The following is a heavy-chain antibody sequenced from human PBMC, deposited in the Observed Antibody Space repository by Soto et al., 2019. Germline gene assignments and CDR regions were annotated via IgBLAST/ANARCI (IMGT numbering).Heavy chain of an antibody. V-gene: IGHV3-7*03. D-gene: IGHD7-27*01. J-gene: IGHJ2*01. Sequence: EVQLVESGGGSVQPGGSLRLSCAASGFTFSSHWMSWVRQAPGKGLEWVANIKQDGSEKYYVDSVKGRFTISRDNAKNSLYLQMNSLRAEDTAVYYCARDPAWGWDYWYFDIWGRGTLVTVSS. CDR1: GFTFSSHW. CDR3: ARDPAWGWDYWYFDI. CDR2: IKQDGSEK.